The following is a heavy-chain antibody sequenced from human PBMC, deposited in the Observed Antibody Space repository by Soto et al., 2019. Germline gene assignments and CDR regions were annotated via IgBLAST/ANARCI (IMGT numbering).Heavy chain of an antibody. Sequence: QVQLVQSGAEVKKPGSSVKVSCKASGGTFSSYAISWVRQAPGQGLEWMGGIIPIFGTAKYAQKFQGRVTINADESMSKAYMELSSLRSEDTAVYYCARARAAAHYCYGMDVWGQGTTVTVSS. CDR3: ARARAAAHYCYGMDV. V-gene: IGHV1-69*01. CDR1: GGTFSSYA. D-gene: IGHD6-13*01. J-gene: IGHJ6*02. CDR2: IIPIFGTA.